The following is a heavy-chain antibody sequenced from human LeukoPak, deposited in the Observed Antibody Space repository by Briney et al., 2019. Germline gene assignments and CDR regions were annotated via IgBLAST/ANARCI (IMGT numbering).Heavy chain of an antibody. CDR1: GFSFSTYW. J-gene: IGHJ6*02. Sequence: PGGSLRLSCAASGFSFSTYWMSWVRQAPGKGLEWLANIKQDGSQKYYVDSVKDRFTISRDNAKNSLYLQMNSLRAEDTAVYYCARDVRSLMDVWGQGTTVTVS. CDR2: IKQDGSQK. CDR3: ARDVRSLMDV. D-gene: IGHD3-10*02. V-gene: IGHV3-7*01.